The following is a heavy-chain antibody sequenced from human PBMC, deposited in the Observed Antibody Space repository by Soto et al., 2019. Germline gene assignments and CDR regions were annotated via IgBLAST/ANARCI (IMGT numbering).Heavy chain of an antibody. CDR1: GYTFTSYG. CDR2: ISAYNGNT. V-gene: IGHV1-18*01. J-gene: IGHJ5*02. Sequence: QVPLVQSGAEVKKPGASVKVSCQASGYTFTSYGISWVRQAPGQGLEWMGWISAYNGNTNYAQKLQGRVTMTTDTSTSTAYMELRSLRSDDTAVYYCARDPHRGVCCGWFDPWGQGTLVTVSS. CDR3: ARDPHRGVCCGWFDP. D-gene: IGHD2-21*01.